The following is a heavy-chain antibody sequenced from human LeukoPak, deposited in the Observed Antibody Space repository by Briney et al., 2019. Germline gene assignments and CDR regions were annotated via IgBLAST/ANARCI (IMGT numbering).Heavy chain of an antibody. CDR3: ARGRSSYCSSTSCYPYYYYGMDV. J-gene: IGHJ6*02. V-gene: IGHV4-39*07. D-gene: IGHD2-2*01. CDR2: INHSGST. Sequence: SETLSLTCTVSGGSISSGGYYWSWIRQPPGKGLEWIGEINHSGSTNYNPSLKSRVTISVDTSKNQFSLKLSSVTAADTAVYYCARGRSSYCSSTSCYPYYYYGMDVWGQGTTVTVSS. CDR1: GGSISSGGYY.